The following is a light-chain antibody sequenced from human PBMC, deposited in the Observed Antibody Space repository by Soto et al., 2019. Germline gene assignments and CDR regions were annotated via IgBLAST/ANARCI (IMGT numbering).Light chain of an antibody. J-gene: IGKJ5*01. Sequence: EIVLTQSPATLSLTPGEGATLSCRASQSVSSYLAWYQQKPGQAPRLLIYDVSTRAPGIPARFSGSGSGTDFTLTISGLEPEDFVLYYCQQRSSSITFGQGTRLEIK. CDR3: QQRSSSIT. CDR1: QSVSSY. CDR2: DVS. V-gene: IGKV3-11*01.